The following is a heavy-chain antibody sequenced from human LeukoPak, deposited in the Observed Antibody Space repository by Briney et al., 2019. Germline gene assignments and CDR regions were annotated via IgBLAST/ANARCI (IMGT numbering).Heavy chain of an antibody. J-gene: IGHJ4*02. CDR3: ARQLGTAMAPEYYFDY. CDR2: IYYSGST. Sequence: SETLSLTCTVSGGSISSSSYYWGWIRQPPGKGLEWIGSIYYSGSTYYNPSLKSRVTISVDTSKNQFSLKLSSVTAADTAVYYCARQLGTAMAPEYYFDYWGQGTPVTVSS. CDR1: GGSISSSSYY. V-gene: IGHV4-39*01. D-gene: IGHD5-18*01.